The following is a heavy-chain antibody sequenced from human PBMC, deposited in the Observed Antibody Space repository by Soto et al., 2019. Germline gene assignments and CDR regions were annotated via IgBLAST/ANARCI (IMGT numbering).Heavy chain of an antibody. CDR3: ARETLKGYKDLADY. CDR1: GGSFSRYY. D-gene: IGHD1-20*01. V-gene: IGHV4-34*01. J-gene: IGHJ4*02. Sequence: QVQLQQWGAGLLKPSETLSLTCAVYGGSFSRYYWSWIRQPPGKGLEWIGEINHSGSTNYNPSLKSRVTIAVDTSKNQFSLKLSSVTAADTAVYYCARETLKGYKDLADYWGQGTLVTVSS. CDR2: INHSGST.